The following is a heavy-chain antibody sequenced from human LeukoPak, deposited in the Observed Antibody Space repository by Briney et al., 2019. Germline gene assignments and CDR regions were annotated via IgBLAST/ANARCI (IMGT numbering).Heavy chain of an antibody. Sequence: GGSLRLSCAASGFTFDDYAMHWVRQAPGKGLEWVSGISWNSGSIGYADSVKGRFTISRDNAKNSLYLQMNSLRAEDTALYYRAKGSDYGDYVPSSFDPWGQGTLVTVSS. CDR2: ISWNSGSI. V-gene: IGHV3-9*01. J-gene: IGHJ5*02. D-gene: IGHD4-17*01. CDR1: GFTFDDYA. CDR3: AKGSDYGDYVPSSFDP.